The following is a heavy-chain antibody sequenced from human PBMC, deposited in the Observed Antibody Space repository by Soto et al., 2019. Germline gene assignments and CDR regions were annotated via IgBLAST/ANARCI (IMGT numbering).Heavy chain of an antibody. V-gene: IGHV1-18*01. Sequence: ASVKVSCKASGYTFTSYGISWVRQAPGQGLEWMGWISAYNGNTNYAQKLQGRVTMTTDTSTSTAYMELRSLRSDDTAVYYCARVSTEPGYSSSWYYFDYWGQGTLVTVS. D-gene: IGHD6-13*01. J-gene: IGHJ4*02. CDR3: ARVSTEPGYSSSWYYFDY. CDR1: GYTFTSYG. CDR2: ISAYNGNT.